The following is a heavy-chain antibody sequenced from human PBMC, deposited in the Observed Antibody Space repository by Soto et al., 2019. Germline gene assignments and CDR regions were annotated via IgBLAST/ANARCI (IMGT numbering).Heavy chain of an antibody. CDR1: GGSSSSSSYY. CDR2: IYYSGST. CDR3: ARQGRNYERGGNWFDP. D-gene: IGHD1-7*01. J-gene: IGHJ5*02. V-gene: IGHV4-39*01. Sequence: PSETLSLTCTVSGGSSSSSSYYWGWIRQPPGKGLEWIGSIYYSGSTYYNPSLKSRVTISVDTSKNQFSLKLSSVTAAVTAVYYCARQGRNYERGGNWFDPWGQGTLVTVSS.